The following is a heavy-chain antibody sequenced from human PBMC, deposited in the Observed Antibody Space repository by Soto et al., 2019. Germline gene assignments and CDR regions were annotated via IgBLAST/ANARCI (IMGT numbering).Heavy chain of an antibody. CDR2: VSSSGSTT. D-gene: IGHD3-9*01. J-gene: IGHJ5*02. Sequence: HPGGSLRLSCVASGFDFRRFGMSWVRQAPGKGLEWVSSVSSSGSTTFYADAVKGRFTISKDTSTRTLFLQMNSLRAEDSATYYCVKSSSRTDWSSESWGQGAPVTVSS. CDR1: GFDFRRFG. V-gene: IGHV3-23*01. CDR3: VKSSSRTDWSSES.